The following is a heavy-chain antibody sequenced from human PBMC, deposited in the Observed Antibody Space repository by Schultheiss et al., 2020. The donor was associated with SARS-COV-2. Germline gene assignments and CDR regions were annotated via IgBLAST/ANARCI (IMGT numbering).Heavy chain of an antibody. Sequence: GGSLRLSCAASGFTFSNAWMSWVRQAPGKGLEWVSAISGSGGSTYYADSVKGRFTISRDNSKNTLYLQMNSLRAEDTAVYYCAKDKLYCSSTSCYRRKIGGGYYMDVWGKGTTVTVSS. CDR3: AKDKLYCSSTSCYRRKIGGGYYMDV. CDR2: ISGSGGST. J-gene: IGHJ6*03. CDR1: GFTFSNAW. D-gene: IGHD2-2*01. V-gene: IGHV3-23*01.